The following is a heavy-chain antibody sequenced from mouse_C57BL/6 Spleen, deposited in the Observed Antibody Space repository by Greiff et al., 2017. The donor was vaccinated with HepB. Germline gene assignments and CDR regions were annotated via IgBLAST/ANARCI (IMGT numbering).Heavy chain of an antibody. J-gene: IGHJ3*01. CDR3: ARLKEPPHYLGFAY. CDR1: GYTFTSYW. V-gene: IGHV1-72*01. CDR2: IDPNRGGT. D-gene: IGHD1-1*02. Sequence: VQLQQPGAELVKPGASVKLSCKASGYTFTSYWMHWVKQRPGRGLEWIGRIDPNRGGTKYNEKFKSKATLTVDKPSSTAYMQLSILTSEDSAVYYCARLKEPPHYLGFAYWGQGTLVTVSA.